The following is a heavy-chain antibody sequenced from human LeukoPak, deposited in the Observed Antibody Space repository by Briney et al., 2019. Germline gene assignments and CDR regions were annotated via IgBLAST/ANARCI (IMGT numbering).Heavy chain of an antibody. Sequence: ASVKVSCKASGYTFTGYYIHWVRQAPGQGLEWMGWVKPKSGGTKYAQKFQGRVTMTRDTSISTAYMELRSLRSDDTAVYYCARGINYDLLTGDSEGFDFWGQGTPVTVSS. J-gene: IGHJ4*02. CDR3: ARGINYDLLTGDSEGFDF. CDR2: VKPKSGGT. CDR1: GYTFTGYY. V-gene: IGHV1-2*02. D-gene: IGHD3-9*01.